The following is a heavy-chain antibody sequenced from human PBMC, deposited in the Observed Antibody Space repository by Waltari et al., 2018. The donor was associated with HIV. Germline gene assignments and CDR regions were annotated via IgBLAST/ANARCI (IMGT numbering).Heavy chain of an antibody. CDR3: SRDRGGSSSLVLDS. CDR1: GFTFKNYG. V-gene: IGHV3-33*01. CDR2: IWNEGSNN. D-gene: IGHD6-6*01. J-gene: IGHJ4*02. Sequence: QVQLVESGGGVVQPGRSLRLSCAASGFTFKNYGMHWVRQAPGKGLVGVAVIWNEGSNNDYADAVKGRFTISRDNSKNRLYLQMNSLRAEDTAVYYCSRDRGGSSSLVLDSWGQGTLVTVSS.